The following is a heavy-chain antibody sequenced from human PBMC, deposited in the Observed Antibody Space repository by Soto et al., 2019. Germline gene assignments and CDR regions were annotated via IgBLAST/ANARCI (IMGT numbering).Heavy chain of an antibody. CDR3: AKEGGSIGGWFGRKFDS. D-gene: IGHD3-16*01. J-gene: IGHJ4*02. V-gene: IGHV3-23*01. CDR1: GFTFSTHA. Sequence: XGSLRLSCAAAGFTFSTHAMSWVRQAPGKGLDWVSSISSGGTTTFYAASVEGRFTISRDKSKNTLYLQMNSLRADDTAVYFCAKEGGSIGGWFGRKFDSWGQGTQVTVSS. CDR2: ISSGGTTT.